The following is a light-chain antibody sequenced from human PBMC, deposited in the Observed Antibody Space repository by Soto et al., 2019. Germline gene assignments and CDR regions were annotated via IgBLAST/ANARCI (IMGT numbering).Light chain of an antibody. Sequence: DIQMTQSPSTLSASVGDRVTITCRASQSISSWLAWYQQKPGKAPKLLIYDASSLENGVPSRFSGSGSGTEFTITISSLQPDDFATYYCQQYNSYSTFGQGTKVEIK. CDR2: DAS. CDR1: QSISSW. CDR3: QQYNSYST. J-gene: IGKJ1*01. V-gene: IGKV1-5*01.